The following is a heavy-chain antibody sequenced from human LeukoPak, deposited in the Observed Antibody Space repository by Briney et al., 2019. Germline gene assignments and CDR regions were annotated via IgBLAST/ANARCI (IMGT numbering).Heavy chain of an antibody. Sequence: GRSLRLSCAASGFTFRSYGVHWVRQAPGKGLEWVAVISDDGSNKYYADSVKGRFTISRDSSKSTLSLQMNSLRVEDTAVYYCAKDNKRYSCDYWGQGTLVTVSS. J-gene: IGHJ4*02. CDR2: ISDDGSNK. CDR3: AKDNKRYSCDY. V-gene: IGHV3-30*18. CDR1: GFTFRSYG. D-gene: IGHD5-18*01.